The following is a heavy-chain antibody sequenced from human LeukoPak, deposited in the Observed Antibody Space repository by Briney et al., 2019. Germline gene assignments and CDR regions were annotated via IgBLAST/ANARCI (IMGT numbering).Heavy chain of an antibody. CDR3: ARDIELST. V-gene: IGHV3-23*01. D-gene: IGHD3-16*02. Sequence: GGSLRLSCAASGFTFRDSVMSWVRQAPGKGLEWVSLISFSGGNTYYTDSVKGRFTISRDNSKGTMYLQMNSLRAEDTAIYYCARDIELSTWGLGTMVTVSS. CDR1: GFTFRDSV. J-gene: IGHJ3*01. CDR2: ISFSGGNT.